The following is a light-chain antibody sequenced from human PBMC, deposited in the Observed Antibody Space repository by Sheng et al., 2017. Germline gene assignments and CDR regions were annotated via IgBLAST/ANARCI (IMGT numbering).Light chain of an antibody. CDR2: DTS. CDR3: QHRGDWPPVT. CDR1: QSVSSN. V-gene: IGKV3-11*01. Sequence: EIVMTQSPATLSVSPGERATLSCRASQSVSSNLAWYQQKPGQAPRLLIYDTSNRASGVPARFSGSGSGTDFTLTISSLEPEDFAVYYCQHRGDWPPVTFGPGTKVGIK. J-gene: IGKJ3*01.